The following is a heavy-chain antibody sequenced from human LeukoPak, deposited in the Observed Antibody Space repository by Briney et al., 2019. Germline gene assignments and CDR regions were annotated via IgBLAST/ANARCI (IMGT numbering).Heavy chain of an antibody. D-gene: IGHD6-25*01. CDR2: IGTSSTTI. V-gene: IGHV3-48*01. Sequence: GGSLRLSCAASGFTFSSYTMNWVRQPPGEGLEWVSNIGTSSTTIYYADSVKGRFTISRGNAKNSLYLQMNSLRADDTAVYYCARFAAGGSYYYYMDVWGKGTTVTASS. CDR1: GFTFSSYT. CDR3: ARFAAGGSYYYYMDV. J-gene: IGHJ6*03.